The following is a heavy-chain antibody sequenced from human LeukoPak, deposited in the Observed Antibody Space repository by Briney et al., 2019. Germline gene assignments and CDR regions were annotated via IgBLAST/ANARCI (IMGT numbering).Heavy chain of an antibody. CDR1: GFTFSSYG. CDR3: AKDLFPLGTGFDY. D-gene: IGHD3/OR15-3a*01. J-gene: IGHJ4*02. CDR2: IRYDGSNK. Sequence: GGSLRLSCAASGFTFSSYGMHWVRQAPGKGLEWVAFIRYDGSNKYYADSVKGRFTISRDNSKNTLYLQMNSLRAEDTAVYYCAKDLFPLGTGFDYWGQGTLVTVSS. V-gene: IGHV3-30*02.